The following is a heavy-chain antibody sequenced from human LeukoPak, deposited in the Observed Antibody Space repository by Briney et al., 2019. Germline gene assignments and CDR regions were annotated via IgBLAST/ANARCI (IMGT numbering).Heavy chain of an antibody. V-gene: IGHV3-21*01. Sequence: GGSLRLSCAASGFTFSSYSMNWVRQAPGKGLEWVSSISSSSSYIYYADSVKGRFTISRDNAKNSLYLQMNSLRAEDTAVYYCARGIDSSGYWPDAFDIWGQGTMVTVSS. CDR1: GFTFSSYS. D-gene: IGHD3-22*01. J-gene: IGHJ3*02. CDR2: ISSSSSYI. CDR3: ARGIDSSGYWPDAFDI.